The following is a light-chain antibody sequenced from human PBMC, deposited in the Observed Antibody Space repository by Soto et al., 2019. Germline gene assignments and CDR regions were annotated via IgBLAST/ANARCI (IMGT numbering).Light chain of an antibody. CDR2: DVN. V-gene: IGLV2-14*03. J-gene: IGLJ2*01. CDR3: TSWTTSTTMI. Sequence: QSALTQPASVSGSPGQSITISCTGTSSDIGAYNFVSWYQQHPGKAPKLMLYDVNIRPSGVSNRFSGSKSGNPASLTISGLQAEDEGDSYCTSWTTSTTMIFGGGTQLTVL. CDR1: SSDIGAYNF.